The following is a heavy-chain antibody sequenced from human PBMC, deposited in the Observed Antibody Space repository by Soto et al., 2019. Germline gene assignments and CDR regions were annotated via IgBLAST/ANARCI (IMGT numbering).Heavy chain of an antibody. J-gene: IGHJ4*02. Sequence: QVQLVESGGALVKPGGSLRLSCAASAFIFSDYFMSWIRQAPGKGLEWVSYISGGGATIYYADSVKGRFTISRDNAENALYLQMNSRMAEDTAVYYCARGRYGAYTYWGQGTLVTVSS. D-gene: IGHD1-26*01. V-gene: IGHV3-11*01. CDR2: ISGGGATI. CDR1: AFIFSDYF. CDR3: ARGRYGAYTY.